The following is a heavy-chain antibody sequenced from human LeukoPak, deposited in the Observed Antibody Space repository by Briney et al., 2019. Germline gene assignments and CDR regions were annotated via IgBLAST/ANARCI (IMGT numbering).Heavy chain of an antibody. CDR1: GFTFSDYY. CDR2: ISSSGSTI. V-gene: IGHV3-11*04. Sequence: GALRLSCAASGFTFSDYYMSWIRQAPGKGLGWGSYISSSGSTIYYADSVKGRFTITRDNTKNSLYLQMNSLGAEDTAVDYCARRSYWNDVVDYWGQGTLVTVSS. J-gene: IGHJ4*02. D-gene: IGHD1-1*01. CDR3: ARRSYWNDVVDY.